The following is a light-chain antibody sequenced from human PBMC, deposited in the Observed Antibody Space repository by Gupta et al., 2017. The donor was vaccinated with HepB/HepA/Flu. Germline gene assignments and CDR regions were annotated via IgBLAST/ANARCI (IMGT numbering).Light chain of an antibody. CDR3: QHRSNWPPT. Sequence: EIVFTHSPATLSLSTGERATLSCRASQSVGSYLAWYQQKPGQDPRLLMYDASLRAIGIPARFSGSGSGTDFTLTISSLEPEDFAVYYCQHRSNWPPTFGQGTKVEFK. CDR1: QSVGSY. CDR2: DAS. V-gene: IGKV3-11*01. J-gene: IGKJ1*01.